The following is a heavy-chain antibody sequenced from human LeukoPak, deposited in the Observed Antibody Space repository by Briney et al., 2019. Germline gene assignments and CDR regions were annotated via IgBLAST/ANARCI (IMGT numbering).Heavy chain of an antibody. D-gene: IGHD2-15*01. V-gene: IGHV1-46*01. J-gene: IGHJ5*02. CDR2: INPSGGST. Sequence: ASVKVPCKASGYTFTSYYMHWVRQAPGQGLEWMGIINPSGGSTSYAQKFQGRVTMTRDMSTSTVYMELSSLRSEDTAVYYCARIRGYCSGGSCPNWFDPWGQGTLVTVSS. CDR3: ARIRGYCSGGSCPNWFDP. CDR1: GYTFTSYY.